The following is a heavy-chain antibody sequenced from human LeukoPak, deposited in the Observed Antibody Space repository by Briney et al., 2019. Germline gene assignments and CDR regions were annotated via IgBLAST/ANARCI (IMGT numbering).Heavy chain of an antibody. V-gene: IGHV4-61*01. CDR3: ARDSGSYTGEFDP. D-gene: IGHD1-26*01. J-gene: IGHJ5*02. Sequence: SETLSLTCTVSGGSISSSSYYWGWIRQPPGKGLEWIGYIYYSGSTNYNPSLKSRVTISVDTSKNQFSLKLSSVTAADTAVYYCARDSGSYTGEFDPWGQGTLVTVSS. CDR2: IYYSGST. CDR1: GGSISSSSYY.